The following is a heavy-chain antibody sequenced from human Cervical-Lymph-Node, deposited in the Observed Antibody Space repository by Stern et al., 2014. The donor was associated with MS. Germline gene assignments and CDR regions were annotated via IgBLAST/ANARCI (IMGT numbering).Heavy chain of an antibody. D-gene: IGHD5-18*01. V-gene: IGHV1-69*01. CDR1: GDTFNNYA. CDR2: IIPLFGTT. Sequence: MQLVESGAEVKKPGSSVKVSCKASGDTFNNYAISWVRLAPAPRVECMGGIIPLFGTTDSAQKLQGRLTITAGDSKNKDSMALSSLRSEDTAVYYCARDDVDSAMWSWCQGTLVTVSS. J-gene: IGHJ4*02. CDR3: ARDDVDSAMWS.